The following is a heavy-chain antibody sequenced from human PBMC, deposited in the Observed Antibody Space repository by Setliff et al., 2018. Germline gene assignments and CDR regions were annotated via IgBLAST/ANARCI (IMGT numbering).Heavy chain of an antibody. V-gene: IGHV7-4-1*02. D-gene: IGHD3-10*01. J-gene: IGHJ6*03. CDR2: INTNTGNP. CDR1: GYTFSTYA. CDR3: ARGSRFGTIVYKGYYYMDV. Sequence: GASVKVSCKGSGYTFSTYAIIWMRQAPGQGLEWMGWINTNTGNPSYAQGFTGRFVFSLDTSVSTAYLQISSLKAEDTAIYYCARGSRFGTIVYKGYYYMDVWGKGTTVTVSS.